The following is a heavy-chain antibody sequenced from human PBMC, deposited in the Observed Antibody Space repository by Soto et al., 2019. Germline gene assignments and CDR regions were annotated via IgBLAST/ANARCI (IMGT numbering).Heavy chain of an antibody. J-gene: IGHJ5*02. CDR3: ARDRIVGATNNWFDP. Sequence: EVQLVESGGGLVKPGGSLRLSCAASGFTFSSYSMNWVRQAPGKGLEWVSSISSSSSYIYYADSVKGRFTISRDNAKNSLYLQMNSPRAEDTAVYYCARDRIVGATNNWFDPWGQGTLVTVSS. D-gene: IGHD1-26*01. V-gene: IGHV3-21*01. CDR2: ISSSSSYI. CDR1: GFTFSSYS.